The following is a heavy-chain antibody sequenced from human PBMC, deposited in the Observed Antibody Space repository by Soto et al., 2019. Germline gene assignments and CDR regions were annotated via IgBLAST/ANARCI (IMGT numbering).Heavy chain of an antibody. D-gene: IGHD3-22*01. CDR3: ARVTFMGANYYDSSGFDY. V-gene: IGHV4-30-4*01. J-gene: IGHJ4*02. CDR2: IYYSGST. Sequence: SETLSLTCTVAGGSVSSGDYYWSWIRQPPGKGLEWIGYIYYSGSTYFNPSLKSRVTISVDTSKNQFSLKLSSVTAADTAVYYCARVTFMGANYYDSSGFDYWGQGTLVTVSS. CDR1: GGSVSSGDYY.